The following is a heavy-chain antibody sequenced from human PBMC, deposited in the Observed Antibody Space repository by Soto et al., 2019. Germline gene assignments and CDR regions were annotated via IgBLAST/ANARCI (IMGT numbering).Heavy chain of an antibody. CDR2: IYSGGST. V-gene: IGHV3-53*01. J-gene: IGHJ6*02. Sequence: PGGSLRLSCAASGFTVSSNYMSWVRQAPGKGLEWVSVIYSGGSTYYADSVKGRFTISRDNSKNTLYLQINSLRAEDTAVYYCARDKGDFWSGYPRFGMDVWGQGTTVTVSS. CDR1: GFTVSSNY. D-gene: IGHD3-3*01. CDR3: ARDKGDFWSGYPRFGMDV.